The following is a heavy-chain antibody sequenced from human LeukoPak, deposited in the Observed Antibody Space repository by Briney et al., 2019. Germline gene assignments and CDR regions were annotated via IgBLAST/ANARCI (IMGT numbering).Heavy chain of an antibody. CDR3: ARRSGSYVFGFEDY. CDR2: IKQDGSEK. J-gene: IGHJ4*02. V-gene: IGHV3-7*01. Sequence: GGPLRLSCAASGLTFSSYWMSWVRQAPGKGLEWVANIKQDGSEKYYVDSVKGRFTISRDNAKNSLYLQVNSLRAEDTAVYYCARRSGSYVFGFEDYWGQGTLVTVSS. CDR1: GLTFSSYW. D-gene: IGHD1-26*01.